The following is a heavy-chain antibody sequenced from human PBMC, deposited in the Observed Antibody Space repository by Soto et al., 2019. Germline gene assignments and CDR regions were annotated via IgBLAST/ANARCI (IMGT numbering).Heavy chain of an antibody. CDR1: GGSISTVDYW. CDR3: ARFGGGMDV. CDR2: IYDGGRT. J-gene: IGHJ6*02. V-gene: IGHV4-30-4*01. Sequence: TLSLTCTVSGGSISTVDYWWSWIRQSPDMGLEWIGHIYDGGRTYNNPSLESRVTMSVDTSKNQFSLNLSSVTAADTAVYYCARFGGGMDVWGQGTTVTVSS. D-gene: IGHD3-10*01.